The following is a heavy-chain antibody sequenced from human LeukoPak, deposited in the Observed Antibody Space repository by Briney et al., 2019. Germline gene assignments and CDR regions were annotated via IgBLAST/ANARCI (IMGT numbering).Heavy chain of an antibody. CDR1: GRSISSGDYY. V-gene: IGHV4-30-4*01. CDR2: IYYSGST. J-gene: IGHJ6*02. D-gene: IGHD2-21*02. CDR3: AREYGAYCGGDCYSGMSYYYYGMDV. Sequence: PSETLSLTCTVSGRSISSGDYYWSWIRQPPGKGLEWIGYIYYSGSTYYNPSLKSRVTISVDTSKNQFSLKLSSVTAADTAVYYCAREYGAYCGGDCYSGMSYYYYGMDVWGQGTTVTVSS.